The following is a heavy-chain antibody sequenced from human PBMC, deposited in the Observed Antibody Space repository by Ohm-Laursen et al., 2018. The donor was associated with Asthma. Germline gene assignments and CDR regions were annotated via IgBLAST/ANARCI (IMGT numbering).Heavy chain of an antibody. CDR2: ITSDGSTT. V-gene: IGHV3-74*01. CDR3: ARDLQESVVQGD. Sequence: SLRLSCAASGFTFSTYWMHWVRQMPGKGLVWLALITSDGSTTRYADSVKGRFTISRDNARNTLFLQMTSLRSEDTAVYYCARDLQESVVQGDWGQGTLVTVSS. D-gene: IGHD3-10*01. CDR1: GFTFSTYW. J-gene: IGHJ4*02.